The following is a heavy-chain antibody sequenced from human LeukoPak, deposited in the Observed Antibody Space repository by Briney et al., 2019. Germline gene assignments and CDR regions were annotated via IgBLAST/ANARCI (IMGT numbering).Heavy chain of an antibody. V-gene: IGHV3-7*03. Sequence: GGSLRLSCAASGFAFSSYSMNWARQAPGKGLEWVASINHNGNVNYYVDSVKGRFTISRDNAKNSLYLQMSNLRAEDTAVYFCARGGGLDVWGQGATVTVSS. D-gene: IGHD3-16*01. CDR3: ARGGGLDV. J-gene: IGHJ6*02. CDR1: GFAFSSYS. CDR2: INHNGNVN.